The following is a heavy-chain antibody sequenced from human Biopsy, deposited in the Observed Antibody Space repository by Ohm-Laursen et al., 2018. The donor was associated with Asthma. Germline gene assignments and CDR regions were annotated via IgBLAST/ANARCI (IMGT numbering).Heavy chain of an antibody. CDR3: AKSDRAYYGSACIYIPPFPLGD. CDR1: GFTFSDYP. CDR2: ITGSGAIT. Sequence: SLRLSCAASGFTFSDYPMTWVRQAPGKGLEWGSSITGSGAITYYADSLKGRFTISRDKSENTLYLQMNSLRAEDTAVFYCAKSDRAYYGSACIYIPPFPLGDWGQGTLVIVSA. J-gene: IGHJ4*02. D-gene: IGHD3-10*01. V-gene: IGHV3-23*01.